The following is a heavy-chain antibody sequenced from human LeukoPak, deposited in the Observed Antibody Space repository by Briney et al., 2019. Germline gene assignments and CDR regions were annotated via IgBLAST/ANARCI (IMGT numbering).Heavy chain of an antibody. V-gene: IGHV4-34*01. CDR2: INHSGST. Sequence: MSSETLSLTCAVYGGSFSGYYWSWIRQPPGKGLEWIGEINHSGSTNYNPSLKSRVTISVDTSKNQFSLKLSSVTAADTAVYYCARDTETTVTTSTSHDNWFDPWGQGTLVTVSS. J-gene: IGHJ5*02. CDR3: ARDTETTVTTSTSHDNWFDP. D-gene: IGHD4-17*01. CDR1: GGSFSGYY.